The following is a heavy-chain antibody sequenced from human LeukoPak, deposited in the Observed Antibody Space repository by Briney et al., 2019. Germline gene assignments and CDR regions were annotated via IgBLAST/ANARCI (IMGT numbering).Heavy chain of an antibody. V-gene: IGHV3-33*01. D-gene: IGHD3-22*01. CDR1: GSSFSSYG. CDR2: IWYDGSNK. Sequence: ARSLRLSCAPSGSSFSSYGMHWVRQAPGDGLEWVAVIWYDGSNKYYADSVKGRLTISRDNSKNTLYPQMNSLRAEDTAVYYCAIDLDSYYDSSGYFDYWGQGTLVTVSS. CDR3: AIDLDSYYDSSGYFDY. J-gene: IGHJ4*02.